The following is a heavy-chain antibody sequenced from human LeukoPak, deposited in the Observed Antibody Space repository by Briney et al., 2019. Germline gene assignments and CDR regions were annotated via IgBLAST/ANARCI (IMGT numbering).Heavy chain of an antibody. J-gene: IGHJ6*02. V-gene: IGHV1-69*13. Sequence: ASVKVSCKASGGTFSSYAISWVRQAPGQGLEWMGGIIPIFGTANYAQKFQGRVTITADESTSTAYMELSSLRSEDTAVYYCARACLAVAGTRNYYYYYGMDVWGQGTTVTVSS. CDR3: ARACLAVAGTRNYYYYYGMDV. CDR1: GGTFSSYA. CDR2: IIPIFGTA. D-gene: IGHD6-19*01.